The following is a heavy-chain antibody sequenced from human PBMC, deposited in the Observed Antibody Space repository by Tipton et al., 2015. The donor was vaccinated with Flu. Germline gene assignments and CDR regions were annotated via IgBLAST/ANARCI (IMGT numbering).Heavy chain of an antibody. CDR2: AYSRSKWEI. Sequence: LRRSCAISGDSVSTFGAAWNWIRQSPSRGLEWLGRAYSRSKWEIDYAVSVRGRLTINVDTSKNHVSLQLNSVTPEDTSVYYCARGRDNAFDVWGQGTKVTVSS. CDR1: GDSVSTFGAA. J-gene: IGHJ3*01. D-gene: IGHD1-14*01. V-gene: IGHV6-1*01. CDR3: ARGRDNAFDV.